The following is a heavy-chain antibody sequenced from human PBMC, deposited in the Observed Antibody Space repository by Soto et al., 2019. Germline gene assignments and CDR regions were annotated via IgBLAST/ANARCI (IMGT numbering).Heavy chain of an antibody. CDR1: GYTFTRYG. D-gene: IGHD2-8*01. CDR3: AKNGQPPYYYYGMDV. Sequence: GASGKVCCKASGYTFTRYGISWVRQAPGQGLEWMGWISGYNGDTKYAQKFQGRVTMTVDTSTTTAYMELRSLTSDDRAVYYCAKNGQPPYYYYGMDVWGQGTTVTVSS. V-gene: IGHV1-18*01. J-gene: IGHJ6*02. CDR2: ISGYNGDT.